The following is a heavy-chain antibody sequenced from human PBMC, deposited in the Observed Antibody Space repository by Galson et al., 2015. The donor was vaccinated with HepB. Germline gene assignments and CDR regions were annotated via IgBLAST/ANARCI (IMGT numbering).Heavy chain of an antibody. J-gene: IGHJ4*02. Sequence: SLRLSCATSGFLFSDYYMAWVRQAPGKGLEWISYITTTDTSKYADSVKGRFTISRDNTRSSLYLQMNSLTAEDTAMYYCAREGRSSSSSGVLIWGQGTLVTVSS. CDR2: ITTTDTSK. V-gene: IGHV3-11*01. D-gene: IGHD6-6*01. CDR1: GFLFSDYY. CDR3: AREGRSSSSSGVLI.